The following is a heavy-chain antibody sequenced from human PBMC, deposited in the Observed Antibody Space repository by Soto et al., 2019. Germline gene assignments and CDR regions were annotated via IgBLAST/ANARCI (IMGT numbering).Heavy chain of an antibody. CDR2: ISSSSSTI. CDR1: GFTFXSYS. Sequence: PGGALRLSCSASGFTFXSYSMNWIRQAPGKGLEWVSYISSSSSTIYYADSVKGRFTISRDNAKNSLYLQMNSLRAEDTAVYYCARDEPTVGLVYWGQGTLVTVSS. J-gene: IGHJ4*02. D-gene: IGHD4-17*01. V-gene: IGHV3-48*01. CDR3: ARDEPTVGLVY.